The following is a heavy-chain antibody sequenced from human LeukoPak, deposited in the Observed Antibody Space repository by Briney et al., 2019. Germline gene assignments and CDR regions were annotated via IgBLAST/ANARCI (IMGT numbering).Heavy chain of an antibody. J-gene: IGHJ4*02. V-gene: IGHV3-20*04. CDR2: INWNGGST. CDR1: GFTFDDYG. D-gene: IGHD3-22*01. Sequence: PGGSLRLSCAASGFTFDDYGMSWVRQAPGKGLEWVSGINWNGGSTGYADSGKGRFTISRDNAKNSLYLQMNSLRAGDTALYYCARERTYYYDSNPDYFDYWGQGTLVTVSS. CDR3: ARERTYYYDSNPDYFDY.